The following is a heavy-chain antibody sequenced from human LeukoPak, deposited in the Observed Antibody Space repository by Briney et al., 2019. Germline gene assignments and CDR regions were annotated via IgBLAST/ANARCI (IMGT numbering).Heavy chain of an antibody. CDR2: ISYDGRNK. CDR1: GFTFSSYG. Sequence: PGGSLRLSCAASGFTFSSYGMHWVRQAPGKGLEWVAVISYDGRNKYYADSVKGRFTISRDNSKNTLYLQMNSLRAEDTAVYYCAKGDDYGDYLDYWGQGTLVTVSS. D-gene: IGHD4-17*01. CDR3: AKGDDYGDYLDY. J-gene: IGHJ4*02. V-gene: IGHV3-30*18.